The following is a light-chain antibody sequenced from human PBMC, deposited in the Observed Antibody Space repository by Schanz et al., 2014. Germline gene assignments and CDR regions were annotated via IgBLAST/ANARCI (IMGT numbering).Light chain of an antibody. CDR3: QSYDSSLSGSV. CDR1: SSNIGTGYD. J-gene: IGLJ3*02. V-gene: IGLV1-40*01. Sequence: QSVLTQPPSVSGAPGQRVTISCTGSSSNIGTGYDVHWYQQFPGTAPKLLIYGNNNRPSGVPDRFSGSTSGTSASLAITGLQAEDEADYYCQSYDSSLSGSVFGGGTKVTVL. CDR2: GNN.